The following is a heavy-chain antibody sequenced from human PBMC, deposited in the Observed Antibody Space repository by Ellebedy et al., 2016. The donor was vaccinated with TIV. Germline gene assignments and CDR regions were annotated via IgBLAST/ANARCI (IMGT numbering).Heavy chain of an antibody. CDR1: GFTFSSYW. CDR2: VSGDGSST. D-gene: IGHD1-26*01. CDR3: ARGMSGSKEDY. V-gene: IGHV3-74*01. J-gene: IGHJ4*02. Sequence: PGGSLRLSCAASGFTFSSYWMHWVRQAPGKGLVWVSRVSGDGSSTSYADSVKGRFTIPRDNAKNTLYLQMNSLRAEDTAVYYCARGMSGSKEDYWGQGTLVTVSS.